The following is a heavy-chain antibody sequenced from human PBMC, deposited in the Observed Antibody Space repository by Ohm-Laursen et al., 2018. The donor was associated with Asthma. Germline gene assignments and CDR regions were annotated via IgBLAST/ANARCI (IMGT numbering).Heavy chain of an antibody. V-gene: IGHV3-30*03. CDR2: ISYDGSNK. D-gene: IGHD6-13*01. J-gene: IGHJ4*02. Sequence: RSLRLSCSASGFTFSSYGMHWVRQAPGKGLEWVAVISYDGSNKYYADSVKGRFTISRDNSKNTLYLQMNSLRAEDTAVYYCARSSYGYSSSWLDYWGQGTLVTVSS. CDR1: GFTFSSYG. CDR3: ARSSYGYSSSWLDY.